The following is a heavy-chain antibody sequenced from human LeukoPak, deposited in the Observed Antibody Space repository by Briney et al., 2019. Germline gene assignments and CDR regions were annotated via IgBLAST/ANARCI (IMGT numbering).Heavy chain of an antibody. CDR1: GFTFDDYA. CDR3: AKDSKIVGPTFRSYHYMDV. V-gene: IGHV3-9*01. D-gene: IGHD1-26*01. Sequence: PGGSLRLSCAASGFTFDDYAMHWVRQAPGKGLEWVSGISWNSGSIGYADSVKGRFTISRDNSKKTLYLQMNSLRAEDTAVYYCAKDSKIVGPTFRSYHYMDVWGKGTTVTVSS. J-gene: IGHJ6*03. CDR2: ISWNSGSI.